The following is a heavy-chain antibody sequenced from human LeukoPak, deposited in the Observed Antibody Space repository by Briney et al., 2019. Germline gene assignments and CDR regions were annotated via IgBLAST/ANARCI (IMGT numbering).Heavy chain of an antibody. CDR3: ARGTYYDYVWGSYRYKYMDYYYYYYMDV. V-gene: IGHV4-39*07. CDR1: GASVSGSNYY. J-gene: IGHJ6*03. D-gene: IGHD3-16*02. Sequence: SETLSLTCAVSGASVSGSNYYWGWIRQPPGKGLEWIGNIYSSGSTYYNASLQSRVTISVDTSKNQFSLKLSSVTAADTAVYYCARGTYYDYVWGSYRYKYMDYYYYYYMDVWGKGTTVTVSS. CDR2: IYSSGST.